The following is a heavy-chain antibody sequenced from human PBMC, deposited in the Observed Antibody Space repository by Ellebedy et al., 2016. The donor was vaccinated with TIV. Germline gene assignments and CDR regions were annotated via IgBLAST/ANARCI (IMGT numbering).Heavy chain of an antibody. J-gene: IGHJ4*02. CDR2: FSYSGGT. CDR3: ARGGRDGYSYGKEEYYFDS. D-gene: IGHD5-24*01. V-gene: IGHV4-59*03. Sequence: MPSETLSLTCTVSGVSISSYFWSWIRQSPGKGLEWIGYFSYSGGTRYNPSLKSRLTISSDTSRNQSSLNLNSVTAADTAGYYCARGGRDGYSYGKEEYYFDSWGQGTHVSVSS. CDR1: GVSISSYF.